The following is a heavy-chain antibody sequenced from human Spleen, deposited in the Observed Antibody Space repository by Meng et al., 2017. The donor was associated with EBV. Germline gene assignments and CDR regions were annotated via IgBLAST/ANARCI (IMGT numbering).Heavy chain of an antibody. Sequence: QVQMPVLGHGLVTRSGTLSLTCAVSGGSISRRNWWSWVRQPPGKGLEWIGEIYHSGSTNNNPSLKSRVTISVDKSKNQFSLKLSSVTAADTAVYYCARDGSGSGTDFDYWGQGTLVTVSS. CDR1: GGSISRRNW. V-gene: IGHV4-4*02. D-gene: IGHD1-1*01. CDR2: IYHSGST. J-gene: IGHJ4*02. CDR3: ARDGSGSGTDFDY.